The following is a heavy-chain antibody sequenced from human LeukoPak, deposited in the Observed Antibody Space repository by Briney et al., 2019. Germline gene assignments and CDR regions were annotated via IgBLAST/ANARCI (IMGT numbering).Heavy chain of an antibody. J-gene: IGHJ4*02. CDR1: GFTFSNYW. V-gene: IGHV3-74*01. Sequence: GGSLRLSCAASGFTFSNYWMHWVRQAPGKGLVWVSRVNSDGSTTNYADSVKGRFTISRDNAENTLYMRMNSLRPEDTAVYYCARGYYSSSRIDYWGQGTLVTVPS. CDR2: VNSDGSTT. D-gene: IGHD6-13*01. CDR3: ARGYYSSSRIDY.